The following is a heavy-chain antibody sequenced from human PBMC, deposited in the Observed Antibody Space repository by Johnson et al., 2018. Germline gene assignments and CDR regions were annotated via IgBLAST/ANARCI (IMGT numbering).Heavy chain of an antibody. CDR1: GFIVQTKY. Sequence: EVQLVESGGGLIQPGGSLRLSCAASGFIVQTKYMSWVRQAPGKGLEWISGIYSVDTTYYADSVKGRFAISRDNSKNTLYLQMNNLRVEDTAVYYCARGLSNYYYYGMGVWGQGATVTVSS. D-gene: IGHD3/OR15-3a*01. CDR3: ARGLSNYYYYGMGV. CDR2: IYSVDTT. V-gene: IGHV3-53*01. J-gene: IGHJ6*02.